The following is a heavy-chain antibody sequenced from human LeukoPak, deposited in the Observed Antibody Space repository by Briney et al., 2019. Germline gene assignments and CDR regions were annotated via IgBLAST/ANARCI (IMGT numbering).Heavy chain of an antibody. CDR1: GGSISSYY. CDR2: IYYSGTT. V-gene: IGHV4-59*07. J-gene: IGHJ2*01. CDR3: ARSDMGDWYFDL. D-gene: IGHD3-16*01. Sequence: SDTLSLTCTVSGGSISSYYWGWIRQAPGKGAEWIGYIYYSGTTNYYPSLKSRVTISVATSNDQFSLKLSSVTAADTAVYYCARSDMGDWYFDLWGRGTLVTVSS.